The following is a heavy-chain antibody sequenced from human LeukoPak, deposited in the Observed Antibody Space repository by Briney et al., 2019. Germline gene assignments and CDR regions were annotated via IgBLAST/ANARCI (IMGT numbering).Heavy chain of an antibody. CDR1: GFPFSSYD. J-gene: IGHJ4*02. Sequence: GSLRLSCAASGFPFSSYDMHWVRQAPGKGLEWVTFIRYDASNKYYADSVKGRFTISRDNSGNTLYLQMNSLGVEDTAVYYCAGDFDYWGQGTLVTVSS. CDR2: IRYDASNK. V-gene: IGHV3-30*02. CDR3: AGDFDY.